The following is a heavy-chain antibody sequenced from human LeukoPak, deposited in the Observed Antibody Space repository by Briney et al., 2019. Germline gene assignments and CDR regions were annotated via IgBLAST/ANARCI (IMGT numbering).Heavy chain of an antibody. V-gene: IGHV3-48*01. CDR3: ARDRGYCSGGGCYSAVYYYGMDV. CDR1: GFSFSSYN. Sequence: GGSLRLSCAASGFSFSSYNMNWVRQAPGKGLEWVSYITSSSSTIYYADSVKGRFTISRDNAKNSLYLQMNTLRAEDTAVYYCARDRGYCSGGGCYSAVYYYGMDVWGQGTTVTASS. D-gene: IGHD2-15*01. CDR2: ITSSSSTI. J-gene: IGHJ6*02.